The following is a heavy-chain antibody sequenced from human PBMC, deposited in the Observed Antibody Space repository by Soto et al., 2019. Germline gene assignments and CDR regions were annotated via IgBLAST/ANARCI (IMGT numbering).Heavy chain of an antibody. CDR2: INPNSGGT. Sequence: ASVKVSCKASGYTFTGYYMHWVRQAPGQGLEWMGWINPNSGGTNYAQKFQGWVTMTRDTSISTAYMELSRLRSDDTAVYYCARETTPIRWDYYYYYGMDVWGQGTTVTVSS. J-gene: IGHJ6*02. V-gene: IGHV1-2*04. D-gene: IGHD4-17*01. CDR1: GYTFTGYY. CDR3: ARETTPIRWDYYYYYGMDV.